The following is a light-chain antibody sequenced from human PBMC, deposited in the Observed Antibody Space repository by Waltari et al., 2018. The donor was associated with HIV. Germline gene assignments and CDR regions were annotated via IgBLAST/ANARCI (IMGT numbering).Light chain of an antibody. CDR3: HMWDTTRVL. CDR2: DDS. J-gene: IGLJ2*01. Sequence: SYVLTQPPSVSVAPGKPASITCSGTNLQSNSVHWYLQKAGQAPVLVIFDDSDRRSGIPERFSGSKSGNTATLTISRVEAGDEADYYCHMWDTTRVLFGGGTKLTVL. V-gene: IGLV3-21*04. CDR1: NLQSNS.